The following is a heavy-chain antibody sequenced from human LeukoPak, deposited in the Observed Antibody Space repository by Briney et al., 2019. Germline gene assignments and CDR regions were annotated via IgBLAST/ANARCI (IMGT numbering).Heavy chain of an antibody. CDR3: ARVRYGSGSYYKGYFDY. Sequence: GGSLRLSCAASGFTFSSYWMSWVRRAPGKGLEWVSSISSSSSYIYYADSVKGRFTISRDNAKNSLYLQMNSLRAEDTAVYYCARVRYGSGSYYKGYFDYWGQGTLVTVSS. CDR2: ISSSSSYI. CDR1: GFTFSSYW. J-gene: IGHJ4*02. D-gene: IGHD3-10*01. V-gene: IGHV3-21*01.